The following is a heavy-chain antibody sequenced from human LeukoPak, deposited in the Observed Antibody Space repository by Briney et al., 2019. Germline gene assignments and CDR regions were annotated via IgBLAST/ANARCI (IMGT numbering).Heavy chain of an antibody. CDR2: IRYDGSNK. CDR1: GFNFSSYG. V-gene: IGHV3-30*02. CDR3: AKTFYYDSSGNVEAFDI. Sequence: PGGSLRLSCAASGFNFSSYGMHWVRQAPGKGLEWVAFIRYDGSNKYYADSVKGRFTISRDNSKNTLYLQMNSLRAEDTAVYYCAKTFYYDSSGNVEAFDIWGPGTMVTVSS. J-gene: IGHJ3*02. D-gene: IGHD3-22*01.